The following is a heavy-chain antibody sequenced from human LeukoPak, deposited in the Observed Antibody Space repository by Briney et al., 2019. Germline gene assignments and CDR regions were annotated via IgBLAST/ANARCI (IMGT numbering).Heavy chain of an antibody. Sequence: GGPLGLSCAASGFTLSGYSMNWVRQPQGKGLGWVSSISGISIYIYYADSVKGRLTISRDNAKNSLYLQMNSLRAEDTAVYYCARSGGYDSGGSSYYYYMDVWGKGTTVTVSS. D-gene: IGHD5-12*01. CDR3: ARSGGYDSGGSSYYYYMDV. J-gene: IGHJ6*03. CDR2: ISGISIYI. V-gene: IGHV3-21*01. CDR1: GFTLSGYS.